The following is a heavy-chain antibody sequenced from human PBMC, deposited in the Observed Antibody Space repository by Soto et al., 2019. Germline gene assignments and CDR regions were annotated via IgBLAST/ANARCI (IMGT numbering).Heavy chain of an antibody. V-gene: IGHV1-2*04. CDR1: GYTFTGYY. J-gene: IGHJ4*02. CDR3: ARMPVPPNVDTARETPYYFDY. CDR2: INPNSGGT. D-gene: IGHD5-18*01. Sequence: ASVKVSCKASGYTFTGYYMHWVRQAPGQGLEWMGWINPNSGGTNYAQKFQGWVTMTRDTSISTAYMELSRLRSDDTAVYYCARMPVPPNVDTARETPYYFDYWGQGTLVTVSS.